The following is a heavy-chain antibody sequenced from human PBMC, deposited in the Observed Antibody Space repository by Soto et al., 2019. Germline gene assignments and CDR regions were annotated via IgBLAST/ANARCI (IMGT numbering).Heavy chain of an antibody. CDR2: ITSSGSYV. Sequence: RGSLRLSCVTSGFTFSRNTMNWVRQAPGKGLEWVASITSSGSYVYYADSVKGRFSASRDNAKNSLSLQMDSLRPDDTAIYFCVKDEGIEAMDVWGQGTTVTVS. V-gene: IGHV3-21*01. J-gene: IGHJ6*02. CDR1: GFTFSRNT. CDR3: VKDEGIEAMDV. D-gene: IGHD3-3*02.